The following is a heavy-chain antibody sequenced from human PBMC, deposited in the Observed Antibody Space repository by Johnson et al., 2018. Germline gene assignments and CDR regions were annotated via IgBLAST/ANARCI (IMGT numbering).Heavy chain of an antibody. Sequence: QVQLVESGGGVVQPGRSLRLSRAASGFTFSSYAMHWVRQAPGKGLEWVAVISYDGSNKYYADSVKGRFTISSDNSKNTLYLQMNSLRAEDTAGYYCARGYDILTGSDQDWFDPWGQGTLVTVSS. J-gene: IGHJ5*02. CDR3: ARGYDILTGSDQDWFDP. CDR2: ISYDGSNK. V-gene: IGHV3-30-3*01. CDR1: GFTFSSYA. D-gene: IGHD3-9*01.